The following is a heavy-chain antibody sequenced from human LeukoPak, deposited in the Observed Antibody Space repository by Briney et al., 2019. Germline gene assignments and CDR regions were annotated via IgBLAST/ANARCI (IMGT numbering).Heavy chain of an antibody. CDR3: ARDQTVTTERYDYYYYYGMDV. CDR2: ISYAGSNK. Sequence: PGGSLRLSCAASGFTFSSYAMHWVRQAPGKGLEWVAVISYAGSNKYYADSVKGRFTISRDNSKNTLYLQMNSLRAGDTAVYYCARDQTVTTERYDYYYYYGMDVWGQGTTVTVSS. D-gene: IGHD4-11*01. V-gene: IGHV3-30-3*01. CDR1: GFTFSSYA. J-gene: IGHJ6*02.